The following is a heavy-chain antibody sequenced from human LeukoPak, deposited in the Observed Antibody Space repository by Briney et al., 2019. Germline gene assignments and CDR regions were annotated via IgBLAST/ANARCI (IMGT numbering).Heavy chain of an antibody. J-gene: IGHJ6*03. D-gene: IGHD3-9*01. CDR2: IYTSGST. V-gene: IGHV4-4*07. CDR1: GGSLSSYY. Sequence: SETLSLTCTVSGGSLSSYYWSWIRLPAGEGLEWIGRIYTSGSTNYNPSLKSRVTMSVDTSKNQFSLKLSSVTAADTAVYYCARSPPGTWFYYMDVWGKGTTVTVSS. CDR3: ARSPPGTWFYYMDV.